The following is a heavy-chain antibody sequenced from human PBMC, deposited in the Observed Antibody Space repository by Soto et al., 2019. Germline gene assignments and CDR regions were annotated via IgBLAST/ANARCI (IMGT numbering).Heavy chain of an antibody. D-gene: IGHD5-18*01. J-gene: IGHJ4*02. CDR1: GGSFSGYY. Sequence: QVQLQQCGAGLLKPSETLSLTCAVYGGSFSGYYWSWIRQPPGKGLEWIGEINHSGSTNYNPSLKSRVTISVDTSNHQFSLKLSSVPAADAAVYYCASHSYGYSAFDYWGQLTLVTVSS. CDR2: INHSGST. CDR3: ASHSYGYSAFDY. V-gene: IGHV4-34*01.